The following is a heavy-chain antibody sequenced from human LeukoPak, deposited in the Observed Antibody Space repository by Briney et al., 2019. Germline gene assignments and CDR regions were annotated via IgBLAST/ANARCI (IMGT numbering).Heavy chain of an antibody. Sequence: SETLSLTCTVSGGSISRYYWSWMRQPPGKGLEWIGYIYYSGSTNYNPSLESRVTISVDTSKNQFSLKLSSVTAADTAVYYCARAAGPLAAPDFWGQGTPVTVSS. CDR1: GGSISRYY. D-gene: IGHD6-13*01. V-gene: IGHV4-59*01. CDR3: ARAAGPLAAPDF. CDR2: IYYSGST. J-gene: IGHJ4*02.